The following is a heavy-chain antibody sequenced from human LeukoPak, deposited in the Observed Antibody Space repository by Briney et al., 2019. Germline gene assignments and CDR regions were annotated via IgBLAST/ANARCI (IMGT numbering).Heavy chain of an antibody. CDR2: ISHSGST. J-gene: IGHJ5*02. Sequence: SETLSLTCAVYGESFSVYYWSWIRLPPGEGLEWIGEISHSGSTNYTPSLKSRVTISVDTSKNQFSLKLSSVTAADTAVYYCARGYSSSSYNWFDPWGQGTLVTVSS. D-gene: IGHD6-6*01. CDR1: GESFSVYY. V-gene: IGHV4-34*01. CDR3: ARGYSSSSYNWFDP.